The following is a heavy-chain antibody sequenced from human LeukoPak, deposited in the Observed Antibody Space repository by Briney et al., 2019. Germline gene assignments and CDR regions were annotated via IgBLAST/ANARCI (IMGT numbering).Heavy chain of an antibody. D-gene: IGHD3-10*01. V-gene: IGHV4-38-2*02. Sequence: SETLSLTCAVSGYSISSGYYWGWIRQPPGKGLEWIGSIYHSGSTYYNPSLKSRVTISVDTSKNQFSLKLSSVTAADTAVYYCARDYRSGSFHFDYWGQGTLVTVPS. CDR2: IYHSGST. CDR1: GYSISSGYY. CDR3: ARDYRSGSFHFDY. J-gene: IGHJ4*02.